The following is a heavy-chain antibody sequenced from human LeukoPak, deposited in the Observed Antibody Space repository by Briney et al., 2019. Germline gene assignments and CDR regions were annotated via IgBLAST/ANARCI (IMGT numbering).Heavy chain of an antibody. CDR1: GFTFSSYW. D-gene: IGHD3-9*01. V-gene: IGHV3-7*01. J-gene: IGHJ3*02. CDR2: IKQDGSEK. CDR3: ASQYAYYDISTGPGAFDI. Sequence: GGSLRLSCAASGFTFSSYWMSWVRQAPGKGLEWVANIKQDGSEKYYVDSVKGRFTISRDNAKNSLYLQMNSLRAEDTAVYYCASQYAYYDISTGPGAFDIWGQGTMVTVSS.